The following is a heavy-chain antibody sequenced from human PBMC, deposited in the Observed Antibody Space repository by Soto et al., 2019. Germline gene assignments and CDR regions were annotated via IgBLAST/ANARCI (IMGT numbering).Heavy chain of an antibody. D-gene: IGHD2-8*01. CDR3: AREIMPLTNDWYFDL. V-gene: IGHV4-30-4*01. J-gene: IGHJ2*01. Sequence: QVHLQESGPGLVKHSETLSLTCTVSGVSISGGVHSWSWIRQPPGKGLEWIGHIFDSGSTYYNPSLKRRLTISVDTSKNQFSLRLSSVSAADTAVYYCAREIMPLTNDWYFDLWGRGTLVTVSS. CDR1: GVSISGGVHS. CDR2: IFDSGST.